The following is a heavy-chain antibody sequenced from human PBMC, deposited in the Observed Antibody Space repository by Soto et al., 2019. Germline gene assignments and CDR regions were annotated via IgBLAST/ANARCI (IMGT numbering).Heavy chain of an antibody. V-gene: IGHV3-72*01. CDR3: TRDLKVGTWTHFDY. CDR2: IRNKANSYST. J-gene: IGHJ4*02. D-gene: IGHD1-26*01. Sequence: EVQLVESGGGLVQPAGSLRLSCAASGFTFSDHYIDWVRQTPGKGLEWVGRIRNKANSYSTEYAASVKGRFTMSRDDSKNTEYLHMNSLRIEDTAVYYCTRDLKVGTWTHFDYWGQGTLVTVSS. CDR1: GFTFSDHY.